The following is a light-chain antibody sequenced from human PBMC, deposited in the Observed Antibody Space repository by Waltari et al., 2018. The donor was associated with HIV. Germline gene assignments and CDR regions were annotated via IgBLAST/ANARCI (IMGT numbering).Light chain of an antibody. CDR3: QTWGTDIPGV. Sequence: QLVLPQSPSASASLGASVKLTSILTGGHRSCAIAWHPPPPQKGQRYLMRLHSDGSHSKGDGISDRFSGSSSRSGAERYLTISSLQSEDEGDYYCQTWGTDIPGVFGGGTKLTVL. CDR2: LHSDGSH. V-gene: IGLV4-69*02. J-gene: IGLJ3*02. CDR1: GGHRSCA.